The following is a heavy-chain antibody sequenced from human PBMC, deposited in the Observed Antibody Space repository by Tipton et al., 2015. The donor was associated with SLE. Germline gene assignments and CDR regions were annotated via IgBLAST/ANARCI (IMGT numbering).Heavy chain of an antibody. CDR1: NGSISSSPYY. J-gene: IGHJ6*03. CDR3: ARGPYYYMDV. Sequence: TLSLTCTVSNGSISSSPYYWGWIRQTPGKGLERVGSIYYSGSTYYNPPLKSRVTISVDTSRNQSSLNLTSVTAADTAVYCCARGPYYYMDVWGNGTTVTVPS. CDR2: IYYSGST. V-gene: IGHV4-39*07.